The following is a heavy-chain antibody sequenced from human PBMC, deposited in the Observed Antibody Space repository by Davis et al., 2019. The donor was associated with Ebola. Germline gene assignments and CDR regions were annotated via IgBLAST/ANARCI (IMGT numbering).Heavy chain of an antibody. V-gene: IGHV3-43*02. D-gene: IGHD3-3*01. Sequence: GGSLKISCAASGFTFDDYAMHWVRQAPGKGLEWVSLISGDGGSTYYADSVKGRFTISRDNSKNSLYLQMNSLRTEDTALYYCAKVLRLWSGYYRDYYYYGMDVWGQGTTVTVSS. CDR2: ISGDGGST. CDR1: GFTFDDYA. J-gene: IGHJ6*02. CDR3: AKVLRLWSGYYRDYYYYGMDV.